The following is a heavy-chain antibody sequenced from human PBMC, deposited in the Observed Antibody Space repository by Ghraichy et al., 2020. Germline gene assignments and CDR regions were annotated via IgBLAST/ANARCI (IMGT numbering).Heavy chain of an antibody. Sequence: GGSLRLSCSASGFTFSSYAMHWVRQAPGKGLEYVSAISSNGGSTYYADSVKGRFTISRDNSKNTLYLQMSSLRAEDTAVYYCVSEYSSSWAYYYYGMDVWGQGTTVTVSS. J-gene: IGHJ6*02. CDR1: GFTFSSYA. CDR3: VSEYSSSWAYYYYGMDV. CDR2: ISSNGGST. V-gene: IGHV3-64D*06. D-gene: IGHD6-13*01.